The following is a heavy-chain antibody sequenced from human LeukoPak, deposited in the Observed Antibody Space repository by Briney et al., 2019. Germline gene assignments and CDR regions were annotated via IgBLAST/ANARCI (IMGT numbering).Heavy chain of an antibody. D-gene: IGHD6-13*01. Sequence: ASVKVSCKASGYTFTSYDINWVRQATGQGLEWMGWMNPNSGNTGYAQKFQGRVTMTRNTSISTAYMELSSLRSEDTAVYYCAREASAAAKMGVWGKGTTVTVSS. CDR3: AREASAAAKMGV. J-gene: IGHJ6*04. CDR1: GYTFTSYD. V-gene: IGHV1-8*01. CDR2: MNPNSGNT.